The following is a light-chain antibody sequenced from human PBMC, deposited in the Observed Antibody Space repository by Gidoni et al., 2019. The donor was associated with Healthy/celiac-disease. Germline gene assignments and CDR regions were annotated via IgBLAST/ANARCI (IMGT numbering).Light chain of an antibody. CDR3: QQRSNWPPLT. J-gene: IGKJ4*01. CDR1: QSVSSY. V-gene: IGKV3-11*01. Sequence: EIVLTQSPATLPLSPGERATLSCRASQSVSSYLAWYQQKPGQAPRLLIYDASNWATGIPARFSGSGSGTDFTLTISSLEPEDFAVYYCQQRSNWPPLTFGGGTKVEIK. CDR2: DAS.